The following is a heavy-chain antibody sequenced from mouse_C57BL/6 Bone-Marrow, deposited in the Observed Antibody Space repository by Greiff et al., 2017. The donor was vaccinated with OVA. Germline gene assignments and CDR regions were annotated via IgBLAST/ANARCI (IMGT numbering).Heavy chain of an antibody. Sequence: VQLQQSGAELVKPGASVKMSCKASGYTFTSYWMTWVKQRPGQGLEWIGDIYPGSGSTNYNEKFKSKATLTVDTSSSTAYMQLRSLTSEDSAVYDSARVRWDAYWYFDVWGTGTTVTVSA. CDR3: ARVRWDAYWYFDV. D-gene: IGHD4-1*01. CDR1: GYTFTSYW. J-gene: IGHJ1*03. V-gene: IGHV1-55*01. CDR2: IYPGSGST.